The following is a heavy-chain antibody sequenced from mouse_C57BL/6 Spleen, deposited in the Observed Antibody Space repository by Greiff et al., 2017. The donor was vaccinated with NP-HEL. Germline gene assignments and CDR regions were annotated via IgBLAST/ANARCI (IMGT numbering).Heavy chain of an antibody. Sequence: EVQLVESGPGLVEPSQSLSLTCSVTGYSITSGYYWNWIRQFPGNKLEWMGYISYDGSNNYNPSLKNRISITRDTSKNQFFLKLNSVTTEDTATYYCAREDSSGYEEDYWGQGTTLTVSS. J-gene: IGHJ2*01. CDR1: GYSITSGYY. V-gene: IGHV3-6*01. CDR3: AREDSSGYEEDY. D-gene: IGHD3-2*02. CDR2: ISYDGSN.